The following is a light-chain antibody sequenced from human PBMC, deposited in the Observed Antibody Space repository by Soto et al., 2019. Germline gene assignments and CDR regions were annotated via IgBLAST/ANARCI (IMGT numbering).Light chain of an antibody. CDR2: RNN. Sequence: QSVLTQPPSASGTPGQRVTISCSGSSSNIGSNYVYWYQQLPGTAPKLLIYRNNQRPSGVPDRFSGSESGTSASLAISGLRSEYEADYYCAAWDDSLSGRVFGGGTKLTVL. J-gene: IGLJ3*02. CDR3: AAWDDSLSGRV. V-gene: IGLV1-47*01. CDR1: SSNIGSNY.